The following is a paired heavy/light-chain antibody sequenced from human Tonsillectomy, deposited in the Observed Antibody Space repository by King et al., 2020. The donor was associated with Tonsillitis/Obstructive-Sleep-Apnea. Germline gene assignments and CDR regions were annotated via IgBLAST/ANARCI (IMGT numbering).Light chain of an antibody. CDR1: QSVSSRF. J-gene: IGKJ1*01. CDR2: GAS. Sequence: EIVLTQSPGTLSLSPGERATLSCRASQSVSSRFLAWYQQKPGQAPRLLIYGASSRATGIPDRFSGSGSGTDFTLTISRLEPEDFAVYYCQQYGSSPRTFGRGTKVEIK. CDR3: QQYGSSPRT. V-gene: IGKV3-20*01.
Heavy chain of an antibody. V-gene: IGHV5-51*01. CDR3: ARQGDFAGYYDRGVFDY. Sequence: EVQLVQSGVEVKKPGESLKISCKGSGYSFSSYWIAWVRQMPGKGLEWMGIIYPDDPEIRYSPSFQGQVTISADKSISTAYLQWSSLKASDTAMYYCARQGDFAGYYDRGVFDYWGRGTLVTVSS. CDR2: IYPDDPEI. CDR1: GYSFSSYW. J-gene: IGHJ4*02. D-gene: IGHD1-26*01.